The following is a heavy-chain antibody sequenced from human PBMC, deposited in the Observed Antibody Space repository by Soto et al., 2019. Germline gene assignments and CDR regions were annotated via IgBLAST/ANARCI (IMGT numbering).Heavy chain of an antibody. J-gene: IGHJ6*03. CDR2: IYYSGST. V-gene: IGHV4-39*01. D-gene: IGHD6-6*01. CDR3: ARRGKSGSSRYYYYYYMDV. Sequence: PSETLSLTCTVSGGSISSSSYYWGWIRQPPGKGLEWIGSIYYSGSTYYNPSLKSRVTISVDTSKNQFSLKLSSVTAADTAVYYCARRGKSGSSRYYYYYYMDVWGKGTTVTVS. CDR1: GGSISSSSYY.